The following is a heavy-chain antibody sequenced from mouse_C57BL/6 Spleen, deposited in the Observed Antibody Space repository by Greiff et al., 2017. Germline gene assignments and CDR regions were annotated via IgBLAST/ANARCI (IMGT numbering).Heavy chain of an antibody. CDR3: ARNSIPFAY. CDR1: GYTFTSYW. J-gene: IGHJ3*01. V-gene: IGHV1-50*01. Sequence: QVQLQQSGAELVTPGASVKLSCKASGYTFTSYWMQWVNQRPGQGLEWIGEIDPSDSYTNYNQKFKGKATLTVDTASSTTNRQLSSRTSEDSAVYYCARNSIPFAYGGQGTLVTVSA. D-gene: IGHD2-10*02. CDR2: IDPSDSYT.